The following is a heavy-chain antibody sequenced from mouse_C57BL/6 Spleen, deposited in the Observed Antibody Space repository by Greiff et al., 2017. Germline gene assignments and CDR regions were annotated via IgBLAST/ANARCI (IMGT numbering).Heavy chain of an antibody. CDR2: ISSGGSYT. CDR1: GFTFSSYG. CDR3: ARHGYYDYWYFDV. V-gene: IGHV5-6*01. D-gene: IGHD2-3*01. Sequence: EVQVVESGGDLVKPGGSLKLPCAASGFTFSSYGMSWVRQTPDKRLEWVATISSGGSYTYYPDSVKGRFTISSDNAKNTLYLQMSSLKSEDTAMYYCARHGYYDYWYFDVWGTGTTVTVSS. J-gene: IGHJ1*03.